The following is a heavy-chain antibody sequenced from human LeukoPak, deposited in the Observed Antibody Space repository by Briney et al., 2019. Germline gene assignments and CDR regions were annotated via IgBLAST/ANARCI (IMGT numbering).Heavy chain of an antibody. Sequence: PSETLSLTCAVYGGSFSGYYWSWIRQPPGKGLEWIGEINHSGSTNYNPSLKSRVTISVDTSKNQFSLKLSSVTAADTAAYYCAREKAPVYAVRAPDAFDIWGQGTMVTVSS. CDR2: INHSGST. V-gene: IGHV4-34*01. J-gene: IGHJ3*02. CDR3: AREKAPVYAVRAPDAFDI. CDR1: GGSFSGYY. D-gene: IGHD2-8*01.